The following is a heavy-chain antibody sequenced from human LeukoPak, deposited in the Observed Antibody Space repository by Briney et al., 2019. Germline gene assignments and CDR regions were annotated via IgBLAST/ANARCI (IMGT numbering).Heavy chain of an antibody. CDR2: IKKDGSEK. V-gene: IGHV3-7*01. CDR3: ARDVGEGYDILTGSIFDY. D-gene: IGHD3-9*01. CDR1: GFTFSSYW. Sequence: GGSLRLSCAASGFTFSSYWMSWVRQAPGKGLEWVANIKKDGSEKYYVDSVKGRFTISRDNAKNSLYLQMNGLRAEDTAVYYCARDVGEGYDILTGSIFDYWGQGTLVTVSS. J-gene: IGHJ4*02.